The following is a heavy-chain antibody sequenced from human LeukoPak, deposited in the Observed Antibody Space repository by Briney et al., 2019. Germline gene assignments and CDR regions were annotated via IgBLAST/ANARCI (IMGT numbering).Heavy chain of an antibody. V-gene: IGHV1-46*01. J-gene: IGHJ1*01. CDR2: INPSGGST. D-gene: IGHD6-13*01. CDR1: GYTFTSYD. Sequence: ASVKVSCKASGYTFTSYDMHWVRQAPGQGLEWMGIINPSGGSTSYAQIFQGRVTMTRDTSTSTVYMGLSSLRSGDTAVYYCARGGSSWYRGSFQHWGQGTLVTVSS. CDR3: ARGGSSWYRGSFQH.